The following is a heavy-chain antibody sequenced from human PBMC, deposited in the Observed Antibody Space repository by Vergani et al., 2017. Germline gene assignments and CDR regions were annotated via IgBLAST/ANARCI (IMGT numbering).Heavy chain of an antibody. V-gene: IGHV3-48*04. CDR3: AIIPYDSSGDLDY. CDR1: GFTFSSYS. CDR2: IMSSSSTI. J-gene: IGHJ4*02. D-gene: IGHD3-22*01. Sequence: EVQLVESGGGLVQPGGSLRLSCAASGFTFSSYSMNWVRQAPGKGLEWVSYIMSSSSTIYYADSVKGRFTISRDNAKNSLYLQMNSLRAEDTAVYYCAIIPYDSSGDLDYWGQGTLVTVSS.